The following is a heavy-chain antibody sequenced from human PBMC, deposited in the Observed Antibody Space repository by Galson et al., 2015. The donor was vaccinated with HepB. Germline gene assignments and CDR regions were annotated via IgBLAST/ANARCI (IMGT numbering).Heavy chain of an antibody. Sequence: SLRLSCAASGFTFSSYAMHWVRQAPGKGLEWVAVISYDGSNKYYADSVKGRFTISRDNSKNTLYLQMNSLRAEDTAFYYCARDRDCRITSCYNAFDIWGQGTMVTVSS. CDR1: GFTFSSYA. CDR3: ARDRDCRITSCYNAFDI. D-gene: IGHD2-2*02. V-gene: IGHV3-30*04. CDR2: ISYDGSNK. J-gene: IGHJ3*02.